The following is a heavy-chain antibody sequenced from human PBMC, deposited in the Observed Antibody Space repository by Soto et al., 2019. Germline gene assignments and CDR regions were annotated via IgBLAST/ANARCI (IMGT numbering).Heavy chain of an antibody. D-gene: IGHD2-2*01. Sequence: QVQLVQSGAEVKKPGSSVKVSCKASGGTFSSYTISWVRQAPGQGLEWMGRIIPILGIANYAQKFQGRVTITADKSTSTAYMELSSLGSEDTAVYYCARGYCSSTSCYGGYYYYYMDVWGKGTTVTVSS. J-gene: IGHJ6*03. CDR1: GGTFSSYT. V-gene: IGHV1-69*02. CDR2: IIPILGIA. CDR3: ARGYCSSTSCYGGYYYYYMDV.